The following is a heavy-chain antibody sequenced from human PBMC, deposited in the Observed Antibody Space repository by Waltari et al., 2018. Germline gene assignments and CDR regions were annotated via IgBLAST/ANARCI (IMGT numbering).Heavy chain of an antibody. CDR1: GGSVNRDY. V-gene: IGHV4-59*02. Sequence: QVQLQESGPGLVKPSETLSPTCTVSGGSVNRDYWSWIRQPPGKGLEWIGCIYYTGTITYNPSLKSRVTLSRDTSKNQLSLSLNSVTAADTAVYYCVRGRGNNWRTDYWGQGILVTVSS. CDR3: VRGRGNNWRTDY. CDR2: IYYTGTI. J-gene: IGHJ4*02.